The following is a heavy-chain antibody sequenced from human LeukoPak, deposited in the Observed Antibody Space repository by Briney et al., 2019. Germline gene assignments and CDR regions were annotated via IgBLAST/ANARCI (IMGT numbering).Heavy chain of an antibody. Sequence: ASVKVSCKASGYTFTSYAMHWVRQATGQGLEWMGWMNPNSGNTGYAQKFQGRVTMTRNTSISTAYMELSSLRSEDTAVYYCARGLGSSWEIDYWGQGTLVTVSS. J-gene: IGHJ4*02. CDR1: GYTFTSYA. V-gene: IGHV1-8*02. CDR3: ARGLGSSWEIDY. D-gene: IGHD6-13*01. CDR2: MNPNSGNT.